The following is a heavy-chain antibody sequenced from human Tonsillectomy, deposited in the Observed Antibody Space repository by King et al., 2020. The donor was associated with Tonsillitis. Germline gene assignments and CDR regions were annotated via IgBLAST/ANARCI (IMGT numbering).Heavy chain of an antibody. D-gene: IGHD3-9*01. CDR3: ARIDILTAYYYY. CDR1: GFSLRTNGMG. CDR2: INWNDDK. J-gene: IGHJ4*02. Sequence: TLKESGPTLVKPTQTLTLTCTFSGFSLRTNGMGVGWIRQPPGKALEWLALINWNDDKRYSPSLKDRLSITKDTSKNQVLLTMTNVDPVDTATYYCARIDILTAYYYYWGQGTLVTVSS. V-gene: IGHV2-5*01.